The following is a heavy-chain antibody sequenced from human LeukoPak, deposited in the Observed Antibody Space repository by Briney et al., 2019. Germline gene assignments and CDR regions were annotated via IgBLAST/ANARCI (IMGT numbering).Heavy chain of an antibody. CDR2: ISGHASST. D-gene: IGHD3-22*01. V-gene: IGHV3-74*01. J-gene: IGHJ4*02. CDR1: GFSFSNYW. CDR3: ARGISYYERSGNHGYFDY. Sequence: GGSLRLSCAVSGFSFSNYWMHWVRQVPGKGLVWVSRISGHASSTSYADSVKGRFTISRDNAKNTLYLQMDSLSAEDTAVYYCARGISYYERSGNHGYFDYWGRGTLVPVSS.